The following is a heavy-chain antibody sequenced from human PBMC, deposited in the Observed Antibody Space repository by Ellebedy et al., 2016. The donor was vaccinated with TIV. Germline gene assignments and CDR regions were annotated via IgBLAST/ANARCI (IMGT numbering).Heavy chain of an antibody. CDR3: ARGSGRGWDDFDY. Sequence: GGSLRLSCAVSGFTFSWYSMNWVRQAPGKGLEWVASITGSSTYIYYADSVRGRFTVSRDNANNSLYLQMNSLRAEDTAVYYCARGSGRGWDDFDYWGQGTLVTVSS. J-gene: IGHJ4*02. V-gene: IGHV3-21*01. CDR1: GFTFSWYS. CDR2: ITGSSTYI. D-gene: IGHD6-19*01.